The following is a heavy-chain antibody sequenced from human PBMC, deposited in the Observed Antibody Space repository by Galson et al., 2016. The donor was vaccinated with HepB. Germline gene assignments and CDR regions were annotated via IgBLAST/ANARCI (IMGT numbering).Heavy chain of an antibody. CDR3: AKLWAPGLITGSTFFDS. D-gene: IGHD1-7*01. CDR1: GLTFSYYG. CDR2: ISGGPDGRT. J-gene: IGHJ4*02. V-gene: IGHV3-23*01. Sequence: SLRLSCAASGLTFSYYGMSWVRQAAGKGLEWVSGISGGPDGRTYYADSVKGRFTISRDNSKNTLYLQMTSLRAEDTAVYYCAKLWAPGLITGSTFFDSWGQGTLVTVSA.